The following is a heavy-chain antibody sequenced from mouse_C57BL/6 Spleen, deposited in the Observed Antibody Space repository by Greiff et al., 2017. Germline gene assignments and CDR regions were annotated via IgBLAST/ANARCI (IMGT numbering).Heavy chain of an antibody. CDR3: ARSRGLYYDYGRNAMDY. Sequence: EVKLQQSGPELVKPGASVKIPCKASGYTFTDYNMDWVKQSHGKSLEWIGDINPNNGGTIYNQKFKGKATLTVDKSSSTAYMELRSLTSEDTAFYYCARSRGLYYDYGRNAMDYWGQGTSVTVSS. CDR2: INPNNGGT. V-gene: IGHV1-18*01. CDR1: GYTFTDYN. J-gene: IGHJ4*01. D-gene: IGHD2-4*01.